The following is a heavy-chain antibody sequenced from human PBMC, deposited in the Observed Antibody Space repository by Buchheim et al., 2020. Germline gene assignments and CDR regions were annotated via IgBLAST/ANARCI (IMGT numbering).Heavy chain of an antibody. CDR1: GFTFSDYY. CDR3: ARCSDSDDFFWSGYYTYYYGMDV. J-gene: IGHJ6*02. D-gene: IGHD3-3*01. Sequence: QVQLVESGGDLVKPGGSLRLSCAASGFTFSDYYMSWIRQAPGKGLEWVSYISSSGSTIYYADSVKGRFTISRDNAKNSLYLQMNSLRAEDTAVYYCARCSDSDDFFWSGYYTYYYGMDVWGQGTT. V-gene: IGHV3-11*01. CDR2: ISSSGSTI.